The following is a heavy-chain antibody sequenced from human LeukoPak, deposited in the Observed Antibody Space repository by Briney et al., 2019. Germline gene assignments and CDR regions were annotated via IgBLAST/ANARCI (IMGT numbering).Heavy chain of an antibody. CDR3: ARDSAYNAFDI. D-gene: IGHD4-11*01. CDR2: IKEDGGRQ. J-gene: IGHJ3*02. V-gene: IGHV3-7*01. Sequence: GGSLRLSCAASGFTFRSSWMAWVRQAPGKGLEWVANIKEDGGRQNYVDSLKGRFTISRDNAQNSLFLQMNGLRAEDTAVYYCARDSAYNAFDIWGQGTKVTVSS. CDR1: GFTFRSSW.